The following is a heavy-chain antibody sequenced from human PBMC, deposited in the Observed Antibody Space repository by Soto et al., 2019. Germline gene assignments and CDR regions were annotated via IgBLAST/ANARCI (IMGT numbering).Heavy chain of an antibody. CDR2: IIPIFGTA. CDR3: ARDSDYYDSSGDDWFDP. V-gene: IGHV1-69*13. J-gene: IGHJ5*02. D-gene: IGHD3-22*01. Sequence: ASVKVSCKASGGTFSSYAISWVRQAPGQGLEWMGGIIPIFGTANYAQKFQGRVTITADESTSTAYMELSSLRSEDTAVYYCARDSDYYDSSGDDWFDPWGQGTLVTVSS. CDR1: GGTFSSYA.